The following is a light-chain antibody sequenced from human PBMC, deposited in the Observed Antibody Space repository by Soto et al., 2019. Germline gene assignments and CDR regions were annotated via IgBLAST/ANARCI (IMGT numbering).Light chain of an antibody. V-gene: IGLV2-14*02. J-gene: IGLJ2*01. Sequence: QSVLTQPASVSGSPGQSITISCTGTSSDVGSYNLVSWYQQHPGKAPKLMIYEGSKRPSGVSNRFSGSKSGNTASLTISGLQAEDEADYYCSSYTSSTTPVLSGGGTKLTVL. CDR2: EGS. CDR1: SSDVGSYNL. CDR3: SSYTSSTTPVL.